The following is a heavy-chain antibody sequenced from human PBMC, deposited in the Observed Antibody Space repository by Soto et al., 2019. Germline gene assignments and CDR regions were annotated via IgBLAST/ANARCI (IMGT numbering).Heavy chain of an antibody. CDR1: GCTLRSYW. D-gene: IGHD2-21*02. CDR2: INSDGSST. Sequence: GCMGICGAGSGCTLRSYWMDGVRQATGKGLVWVSLINSDGSSTSYADSVKGRFTISRDNAKNTLYLQMNSLRAEDTAVYYCERDVVVTAIYVTYYYGMDVWGQGTTVTVS. CDR3: ERDVVVTAIYVTYYYGMDV. V-gene: IGHV3-74*01. J-gene: IGHJ6*02.